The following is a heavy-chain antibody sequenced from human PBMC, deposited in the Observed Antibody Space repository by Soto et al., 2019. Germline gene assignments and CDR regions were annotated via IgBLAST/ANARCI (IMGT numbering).Heavy chain of an antibody. CDR1: GASVRSYH. CDR3: AKDRSTMGWFDP. D-gene: IGHD1-1*01. CDR2: VQMSGTT. V-gene: IGHV4-4*07. Sequence: QVRLQESGPGLVKPSETLSLTCAVSGASVRSYHWSWIRQAAGKGLEWMGRVQMSGTTNYNPSIKTRVTMSLDTSKNEVSLRMTSVTAADTAVYFCAKDRSTMGWFDPWGQGILVTVSS. J-gene: IGHJ5*02.